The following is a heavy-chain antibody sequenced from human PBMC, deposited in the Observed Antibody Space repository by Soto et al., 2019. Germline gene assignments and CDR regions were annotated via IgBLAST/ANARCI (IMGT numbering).Heavy chain of an antibody. CDR2: ISAYNGNT. CDR1: GYTFTSYG. D-gene: IGHD3-3*01. Sequence: ASVKVSCKASGYTFTSYGISWVRQAPGQGLEWMGWISAYNGNTNYAQKLQGRVTMTTDTSTSTAYMELRSLRSDDTAVYYCARKPDFWSCYYSWDVLGMDVWGQ. J-gene: IGHJ6*02. V-gene: IGHV1-18*04. CDR3: ARKPDFWSCYYSWDVLGMDV.